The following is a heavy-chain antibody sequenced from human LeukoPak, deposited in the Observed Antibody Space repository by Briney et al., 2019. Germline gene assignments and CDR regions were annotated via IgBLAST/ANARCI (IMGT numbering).Heavy chain of an antibody. CDR3: AKDWSYCSGGSCILHYFDY. D-gene: IGHD2-15*01. Sequence: GGSLRLSCAASGFTFSSYAMSWVRQAPGKGLEWVSAISGSGGSTYYADSVKGRFTISRDNSKNTLYLQMNSLRAEDTAVYYCAKDWSYCSGGSCILHYFDYWGQGTLVTVSS. CDR2: ISGSGGST. J-gene: IGHJ4*02. CDR1: GFTFSSYA. V-gene: IGHV3-23*01.